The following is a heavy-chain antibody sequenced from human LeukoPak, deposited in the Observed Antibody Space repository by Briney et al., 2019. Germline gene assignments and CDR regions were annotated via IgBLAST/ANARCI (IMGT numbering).Heavy chain of an antibody. V-gene: IGHV4-30-4*01. CDR3: ARTSPTEDIVVVPAARPWFDP. CDR2: IYYTGST. D-gene: IGHD2-2*01. J-gene: IGHJ5*02. Sequence: SQTLSLTCTVSGGSISSDDYYWSWIRQPPGKGLEWIGYIYYTGSTYYNPSLKSRLTISVDTSKNQFSLKLSSVTAADTAVYYCARTSPTEDIVVVPAARPWFDPWGQGTLVTVSS. CDR1: GGSISSDDYY.